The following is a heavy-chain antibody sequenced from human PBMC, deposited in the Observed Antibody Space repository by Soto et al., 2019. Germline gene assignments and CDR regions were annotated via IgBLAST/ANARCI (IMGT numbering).Heavy chain of an antibody. Sequence: GGSLRLSCAASGFTFTRYSMNWVRQAPGKGLEWVSSISSTTNYIYYGDSMKGRFTISRDNAKNSLYLEMNSLRAEDTAVYYCARESEDLTSNLDYWGQGKLTDLWGQGTSVTVSS. D-gene: IGHD4-17*01. V-gene: IGHV3-21*06. CDR3: ARESEDLTSNLDYWGQGKLTDL. CDR2: ISSTTNYI. J-gene: IGHJ4*02. CDR1: GFTFTRYS.